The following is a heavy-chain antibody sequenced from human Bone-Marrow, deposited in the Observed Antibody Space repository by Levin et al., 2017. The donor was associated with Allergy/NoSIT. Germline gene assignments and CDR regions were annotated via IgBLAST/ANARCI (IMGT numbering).Heavy chain of an antibody. CDR3: AKGYSSGWYSYDY. Sequence: LSLTCAATGFTFSSYAMSWVRQAPGKGLEWVSAISGSGGSTYYADSVKGRFTISRDNSKNTLYLQMNSLRAEDTAVYYCAKGYSSGWYSYDYWGQGTLVTVSS. CDR2: ISGSGGST. CDR1: GFTFSSYA. V-gene: IGHV3-23*01. D-gene: IGHD6-19*01. J-gene: IGHJ4*02.